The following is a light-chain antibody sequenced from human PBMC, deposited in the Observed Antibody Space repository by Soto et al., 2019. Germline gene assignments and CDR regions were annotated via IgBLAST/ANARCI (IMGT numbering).Light chain of an antibody. V-gene: IGLV2-23*02. Sequence: QSALTQPASVSGSPGQSITISCAGIRGDVGKDKFVSWYQQHPGKVPQLIVYEVTKRPSGVSSRFSGSKSGSTASLTISALQAEDEADYFCCSYAGTIGGFMFGGGTQLTVL. CDR1: RGDVGKDKF. CDR3: CSYAGTIGGFM. CDR2: EVT. J-gene: IGLJ7*01.